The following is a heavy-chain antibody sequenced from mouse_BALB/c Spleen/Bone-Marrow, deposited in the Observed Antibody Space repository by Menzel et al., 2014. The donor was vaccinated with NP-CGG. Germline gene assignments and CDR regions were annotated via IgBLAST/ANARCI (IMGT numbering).Heavy chain of an antibody. D-gene: IGHD1-1*01. CDR1: GFTFSDYY. CDR2: ISDGGNYT. CDR3: ANYYGSTWFAY. J-gene: IGHJ3*01. V-gene: IGHV5-4*02. Sequence: EVMLVESGGGLVKPGGSLKLSCAASGFTFSDYYMYWVRQTPEKRLECVATISDGGNYTYYPDSVKGRFTISRDNAKNNLSLQMSSLKSEDTAMYYCANYYGSTWFAYWGQGTLVTVSA.